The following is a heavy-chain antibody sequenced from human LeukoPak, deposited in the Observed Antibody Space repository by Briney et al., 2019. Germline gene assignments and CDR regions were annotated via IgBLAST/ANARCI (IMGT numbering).Heavy chain of an antibody. V-gene: IGHV5-51*01. J-gene: IGHJ4*02. CDR3: ARSLIDGYNY. D-gene: IGHD5-24*01. Sequence: GESLKISCKAFGYTFTNYWIGWVRQMPGKGLEWMGIIYPGDSDTRYSPSFQGQVTISADKSISTASLQWSSLKASDTAMYYCARSLIDGYNYWGQGTLVTVSS. CDR2: IYPGDSDT. CDR1: GYTFTNYW.